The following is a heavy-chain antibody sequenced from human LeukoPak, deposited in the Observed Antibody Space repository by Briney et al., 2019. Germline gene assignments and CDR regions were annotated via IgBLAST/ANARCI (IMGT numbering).Heavy chain of an antibody. V-gene: IGHV3-23*01. CDR3: AKSSTRGYDTSLQPYYNYYGMDV. CDR2: ISGSGGST. CDR1: GFTFSSYA. Sequence: GGSLRLSCAASGFTFSSYAMSWVRQAPGKGLEWVSAISGSGGSTYYADSVKGRFTISRDNSKNTLYLQMNSLRAEDTAVYYCAKSSTRGYDTSLQPYYNYYGMDVWGQGTTVTVSS. J-gene: IGHJ6*02. D-gene: IGHD5-12*01.